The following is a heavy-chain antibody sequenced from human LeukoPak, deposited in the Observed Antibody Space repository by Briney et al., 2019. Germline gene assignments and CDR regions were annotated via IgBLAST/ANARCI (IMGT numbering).Heavy chain of an antibody. CDR1: GLTFNNYV. CDR2: ITGSGGST. J-gene: IGHJ6*03. Sequence: GGSLRLSCAASGLTFNNYVMTWVRQPPGKGLEWVSAITGSGGSTYYADSLKGRFTISRDNSKNTLYLQMNSLRAEDTAVYYCASGHYYYIDVWGKGTTVTVSS. CDR3: ASGHYYYIDV. V-gene: IGHV3-23*01.